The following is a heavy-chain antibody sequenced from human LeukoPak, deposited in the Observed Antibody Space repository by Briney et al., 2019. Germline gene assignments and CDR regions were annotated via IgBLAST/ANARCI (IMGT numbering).Heavy chain of an antibody. J-gene: IGHJ3*01. CDR2: INADGSTA. CDR3: VVVVEPPDSDGFDV. D-gene: IGHD1-14*01. CDR1: GFTLGNSW. Sequence: GGSLRLSCAASGFTLGNSWVHRVHQAPGKGLEWVSLINADGSTATYADSVKGRFTISRDNARNTLSLQMNSLTIEDTAVYYCVVVVEPPDSDGFDVWGQGTMITVSS. V-gene: IGHV3-74*01.